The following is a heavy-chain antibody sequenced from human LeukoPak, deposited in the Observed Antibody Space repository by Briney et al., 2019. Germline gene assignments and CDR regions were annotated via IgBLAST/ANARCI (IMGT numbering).Heavy chain of an antibody. CDR2: IGWNSGSL. J-gene: IGHJ4*02. Sequence: PGGSLRLSCAASGFTFDDYAMHWVRQVPGKGLEWVSGIGWNSGSLGYADSVKGRFTISRDNAKNSLYLQMNSLRAEDTALYYCTKGLHVDTAMVDYWGQGTLVTVSS. CDR3: TKGLHVDTAMVDY. CDR1: GFTFDDYA. V-gene: IGHV3-9*01. D-gene: IGHD5-18*01.